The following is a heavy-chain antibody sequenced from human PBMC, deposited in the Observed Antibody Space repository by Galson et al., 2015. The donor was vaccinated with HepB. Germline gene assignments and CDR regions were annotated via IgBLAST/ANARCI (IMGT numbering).Heavy chain of an antibody. D-gene: IGHD2-2*01. Sequence: SLRLSCAASGFTFSDYYMSWIRQAPGKGLEWVSYISSSGSTIYYADSVKGRFTISRDNAKNSLYLQMNSLRAEDTAVYYCARDPTPYCSSTSCYPFDYWGQGTLVTVST. V-gene: IGHV3-11*01. CDR1: GFTFSDYY. CDR3: ARDPTPYCSSTSCYPFDY. J-gene: IGHJ4*02. CDR2: ISSSGSTI.